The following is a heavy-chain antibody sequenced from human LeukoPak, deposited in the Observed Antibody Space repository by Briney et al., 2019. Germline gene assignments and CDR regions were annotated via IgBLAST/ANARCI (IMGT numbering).Heavy chain of an antibody. CDR2: IYYSGST. J-gene: IGHJ4*02. Sequence: SETLSLTCTVSGGSISSGDYYWSWIRQPPGKGLEWIGSIYYSGSTYYNPSLKSRVTISVDTSKNQFSLKLSSVTAADTAVYYCARDRYHSGSYFGRGQLFDYWGQGTLVTVSS. CDR3: ARDRYHSGSYFGRGQLFDY. CDR1: GGSISSGDYY. D-gene: IGHD1-26*01. V-gene: IGHV4-39*07.